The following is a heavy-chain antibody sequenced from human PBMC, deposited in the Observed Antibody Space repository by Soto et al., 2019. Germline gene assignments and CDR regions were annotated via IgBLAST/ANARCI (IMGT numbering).Heavy chain of an antibody. CDR3: ATRYSSGWYFDY. D-gene: IGHD6-19*01. CDR2: FDPEDGET. Sequence: ASVKVSCKVSGYTLTELSMHWVRQAPGKGLEWMGGFDPEDGETIYAQKFQGGVTMTEDTSTDTAYMELSSLRSEDTAVYYCATRYSSGWYFDYWGQGTLVTVSS. V-gene: IGHV1-24*01. J-gene: IGHJ4*02. CDR1: GYTLTELS.